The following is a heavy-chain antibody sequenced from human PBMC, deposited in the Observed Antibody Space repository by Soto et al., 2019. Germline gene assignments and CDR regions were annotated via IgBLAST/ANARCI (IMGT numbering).Heavy chain of an antibody. CDR3: PRAVDRAISDIWFDP. CDR1: GLSLINAGIG. J-gene: IGHJ5*02. Sequence: SGPTLVNPAATLTMTCTVSGLSLINAGIGVSWVREPAGKAPEWLAHIFSSDEKSYRTSLATRLTVSKDTSKSQVVLTMTNMDPLDTATYYCPRAVDRAISDIWFDPWGQGTQVTVSS. CDR2: IFSSDEK. V-gene: IGHV2-26*01. D-gene: IGHD5-18*01.